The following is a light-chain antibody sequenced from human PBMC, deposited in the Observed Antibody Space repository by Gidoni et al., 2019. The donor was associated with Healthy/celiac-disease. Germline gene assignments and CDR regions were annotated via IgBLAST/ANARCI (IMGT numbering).Light chain of an antibody. V-gene: IGKV3-20*01. CDR1: QSVSSSY. CDR3: QQYGSSSGIT. Sequence: EIVLTQSPGTLSLSPGERATLSGRASQSVSSSYLAWYQQKPGQAPRLLIYGASSRATGIPDRFSGSGSGTDFTLTISRLEPEDFAVYYCQQYGSSSGITFGQGTRLEIK. CDR2: GAS. J-gene: IGKJ5*01.